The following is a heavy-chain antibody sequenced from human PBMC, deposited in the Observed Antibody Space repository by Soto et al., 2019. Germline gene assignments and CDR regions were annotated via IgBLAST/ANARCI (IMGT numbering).Heavy chain of an antibody. Sequence: GGSLRLSCEGSGFTFSSYGMHWVRRAPGKGLEWVAGIWYDGTNKYYGDSVMGRFTISRDNSKNTVYLQMNSLRAEDMGLYYCARGLVGFFHIDYWGQGTLVTVSS. CDR2: IWYDGTNK. CDR1: GFTFSSYG. V-gene: IGHV3-33*01. J-gene: IGHJ4*02. CDR3: ARGLVGFFHIDY. D-gene: IGHD2-8*02.